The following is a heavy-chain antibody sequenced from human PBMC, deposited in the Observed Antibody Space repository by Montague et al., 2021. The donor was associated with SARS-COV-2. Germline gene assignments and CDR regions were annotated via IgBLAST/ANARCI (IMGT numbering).Heavy chain of an antibody. CDR3: ARARYYGSGTSLGMDV. Sequence: SETLSLTCTVSGGSISNYYWSWIRQPPGKGLEWIGYIYYSGSTNYNPSLKSRVTISVDTSKNQFSLKLSSVTAADTAVYYCARARYYGSGTSLGMDVWGQGTTVTVSS. D-gene: IGHD3-10*01. CDR1: GGSISNYY. V-gene: IGHV4-59*12. CDR2: IYYSGST. J-gene: IGHJ6*02.